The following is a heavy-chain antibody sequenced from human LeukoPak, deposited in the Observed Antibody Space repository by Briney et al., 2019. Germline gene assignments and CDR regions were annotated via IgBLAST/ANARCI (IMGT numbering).Heavy chain of an antibody. J-gene: IGHJ5*02. V-gene: IGHV1-3*01. CDR1: GYTFTGYY. D-gene: IGHD3-22*01. CDR3: ARDLPPRHYYDSSDYFNWFDP. Sequence: ASVKVSCKASGYTFTGYYMHWVRQAPGQRLEWMGWINAGNGNTKYSQKFQGRVTITRDTSASTAYMELSSLRSEDTAVYYCARDLPPRHYYDSSDYFNWFDPWGQGTLVTVSS. CDR2: INAGNGNT.